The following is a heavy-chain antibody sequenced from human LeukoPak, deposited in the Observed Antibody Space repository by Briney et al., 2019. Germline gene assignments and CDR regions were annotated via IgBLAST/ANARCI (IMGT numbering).Heavy chain of an antibody. V-gene: IGHV4-31*03. CDR2: IYYSGST. CDR3: ARGQQLVVFDP. Sequence: SQTLSLTCTVSGGSISSGGYYWSWIRQHPGEGLEWIGYIYYSGSTYYNPSLKSRVTISVDTSKNQFSLKLSSVTAADTAVYYCARGQQLVVFDPWGQGTLVTVSS. D-gene: IGHD6-13*01. J-gene: IGHJ5*02. CDR1: GGSISSGGYY.